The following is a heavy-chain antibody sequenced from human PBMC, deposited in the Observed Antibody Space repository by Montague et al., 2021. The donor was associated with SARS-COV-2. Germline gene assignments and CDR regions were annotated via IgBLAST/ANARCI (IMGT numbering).Heavy chain of an antibody. CDR1: GFTFENYA. CDR3: AKRRGGPPVY. Sequence: SLRLSCAASGFTFENYAMTWFRQTPEKGLEWVSALSYDGALTDXXXSVKGRFTISRDNSKNTMYLHMSSLRAEDTGIYYCAKRRGGPPVYWGHGTLVTVSS. CDR2: LSYDGALT. J-gene: IGHJ4*01. V-gene: IGHV3-23*01. D-gene: IGHD2-15*01.